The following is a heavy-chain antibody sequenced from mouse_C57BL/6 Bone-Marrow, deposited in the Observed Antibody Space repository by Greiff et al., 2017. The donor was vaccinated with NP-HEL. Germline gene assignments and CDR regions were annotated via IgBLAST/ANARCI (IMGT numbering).Heavy chain of an antibody. J-gene: IGHJ2*01. CDR2: IDPSDSET. Sequence: VQLQQPGAELVRPGSSVKLSCKASGYTFTSYWMHWVKQRPIQGLEWIGNIDPSDSETHYNQKFKDKATLTVDKSSSTAYMQLSSLTSEDSAVYYCARRANYYGSRGFDYWGQGTTLTVSS. CDR3: ARRANYYGSRGFDY. CDR1: GYTFTSYW. D-gene: IGHD1-1*01. V-gene: IGHV1-52*01.